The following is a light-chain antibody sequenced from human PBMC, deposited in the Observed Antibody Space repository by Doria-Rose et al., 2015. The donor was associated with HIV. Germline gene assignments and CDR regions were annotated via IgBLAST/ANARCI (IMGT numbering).Light chain of an antibody. J-gene: IGKJ2*01. CDR3: QQYYSTPQT. Sequence: ITCRASQGIRNSLAWYQHKPGKSPKLLVYAASTLESGVPSRFSGSGSGTDYTLTISSLQPEDFATYYCQQYYSTPQTFGQGTKLEIK. V-gene: IGKV1-NL1*01. CDR2: AAS. CDR1: QGIRNS.